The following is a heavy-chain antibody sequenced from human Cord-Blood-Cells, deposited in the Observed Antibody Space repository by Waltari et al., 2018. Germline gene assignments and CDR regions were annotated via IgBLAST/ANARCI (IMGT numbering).Heavy chain of an antibody. Sequence: QVQLQQWGAGLLKPSATLSLTCAVYGGSFSGYYWSWIRQPPGKGLEWIGEINHSGSTNYNPSLKSRVTISVDTSKNQFSLKLSSVTAADTAVYYCAREMNCSSTSCYYYYGMDVWGQGTTVTVSS. CDR2: INHSGST. D-gene: IGHD2-2*01. V-gene: IGHV4-34*01. CDR1: GGSFSGYY. CDR3: AREMNCSSTSCYYYYGMDV. J-gene: IGHJ6*02.